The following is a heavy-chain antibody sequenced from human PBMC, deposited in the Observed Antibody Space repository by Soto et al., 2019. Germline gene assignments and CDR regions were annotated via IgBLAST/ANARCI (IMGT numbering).Heavy chain of an antibody. CDR2: IIPIFGKA. V-gene: IGHV1-69*13. CDR1: GGTFSSYA. CDR3: ARVSGTIYYYYYSMDV. D-gene: IGHD1-7*01. J-gene: IGHJ6*03. Sequence: SVKVSCKASGGTFSSYAISWVRQAPGQGLEWMGWIIPIFGKANYAQKFQGRVTITADESTSTAYMELRSLRSDDTAVYYCARVSGTIYYYYYSMDVWGKGTTVTVSS.